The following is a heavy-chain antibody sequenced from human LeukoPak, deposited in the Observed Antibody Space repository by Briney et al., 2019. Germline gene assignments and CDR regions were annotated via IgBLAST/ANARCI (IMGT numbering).Heavy chain of an antibody. Sequence: GGSLRLSCAASGFIFSSFEMNWLRQAPGKGLEWVSYISSSGNTIYYADSVKGRFTISRDNAKNSLYLQMNSLRAEDTAVYYCAREGGYSEFDNWGQGTLVTVSS. CDR3: AREGGYSEFDN. D-gene: IGHD5-12*01. CDR2: ISSSGNTI. J-gene: IGHJ4*02. CDR1: GFIFSSFE. V-gene: IGHV3-48*03.